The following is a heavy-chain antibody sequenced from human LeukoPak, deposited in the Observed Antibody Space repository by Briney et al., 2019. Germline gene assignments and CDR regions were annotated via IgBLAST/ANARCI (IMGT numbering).Heavy chain of an antibody. Sequence: SETLSLTCTVSGGSISSYYWSWIRQPPGKGLEWIGYIYYSGSTNYNPSLKSRVIISVDTSKNQFSLKLSSVTAADTAVYYCARSARRVGAYDYWGQGTLVTVSS. CDR2: IYYSGST. CDR3: ARSARRVGAYDY. D-gene: IGHD1-26*01. J-gene: IGHJ4*02. V-gene: IGHV4-59*01. CDR1: GGSISSYY.